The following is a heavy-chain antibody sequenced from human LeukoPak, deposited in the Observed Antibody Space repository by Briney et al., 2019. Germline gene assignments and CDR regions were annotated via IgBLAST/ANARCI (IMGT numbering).Heavy chain of an antibody. Sequence: SETLSLTCTVSGGSISSYYWSWIRQPPGKGLEWLGYIYYSGSTNYNPSLKSRVTISVDTSKNQFSLKLSSVTAADTAVYYCARTYGSGSYCVNWGQGTLVTVSS. V-gene: IGHV4-59*08. CDR1: GGSISSYY. D-gene: IGHD3-10*01. J-gene: IGHJ4*02. CDR3: ARTYGSGSYCVN. CDR2: IYYSGST.